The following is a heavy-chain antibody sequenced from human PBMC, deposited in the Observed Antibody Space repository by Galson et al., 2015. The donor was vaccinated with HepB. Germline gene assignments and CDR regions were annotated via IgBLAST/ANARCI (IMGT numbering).Heavy chain of an antibody. J-gene: IGHJ4*02. CDR2: ITRSGDAK. Sequence: SLRLSCAVSGLTFGDYAMTWVRPAPGKDLEWVSLITRSGDAKYYTDSVKGRFTISRDNSNNTLFLHMDSLRAEDTAIYYCVTDRLRTTTPVPIVWGQGTLVTVSS. CDR3: VTDRLRTTTPVPIV. D-gene: IGHD3-16*02. CDR1: GLTFGDYA. V-gene: IGHV3-23*01.